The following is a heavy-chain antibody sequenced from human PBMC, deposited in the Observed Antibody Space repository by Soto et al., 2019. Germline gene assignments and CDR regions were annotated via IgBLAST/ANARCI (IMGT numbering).Heavy chain of an antibody. CDR3: ARDRVAAGRSPVYYYYYGMDV. CDR2: ISSSSSCI. CDR1: GFTFSSYS. V-gene: IGHV3-21*01. J-gene: IGHJ6*02. D-gene: IGHD6-25*01. Sequence: EVQLVESGGGLVKPGGSLRLSCAASGFTFSSYSMNWVRQAPGKGLEWVSSISSSSSCIYYADSVKGRFTISRDNAKNSLYLQMNSLRAEDTAVYYCARDRVAAGRSPVYYYYYGMDVWGQGTTVTVSS.